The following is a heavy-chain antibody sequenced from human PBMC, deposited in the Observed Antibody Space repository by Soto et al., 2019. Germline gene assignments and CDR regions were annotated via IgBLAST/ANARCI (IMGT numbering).Heavy chain of an antibody. J-gene: IGHJ4*02. CDR3: AMEVEVHTPAFVY. Sequence: QGHLVQPGAEVKKPGSSVKVSCESSVGTFNTYAMNRARPAPAQCPEMMGVISPLFAAANYAPKLQGRVTITADESPGTSHIQLRSLTSEGTALNFCAMEVEVHTPAFVYWGQGTLVTVSS. V-gene: IGHV1-69*19. D-gene: IGHD3-10*01. CDR2: ISPLFAAA. CDR1: VGTFNTYA.